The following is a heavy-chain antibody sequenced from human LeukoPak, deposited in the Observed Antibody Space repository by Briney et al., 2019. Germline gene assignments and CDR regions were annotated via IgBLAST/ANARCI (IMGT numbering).Heavy chain of an antibody. J-gene: IGHJ4*02. Sequence: SETLSLTCTVSGGSITSYFWSWIRQPPGKGLEWIGYIYYSGSTNYNPSLKSRVTISVDTSKNQFSLKLSSVTAADTAVYYCARKSSSGWYFDYWGQGTLVTVSS. CDR2: IYYSGST. D-gene: IGHD6-19*01. CDR1: GGSITSYF. V-gene: IGHV4-59*01. CDR3: ARKSSSGWYFDY.